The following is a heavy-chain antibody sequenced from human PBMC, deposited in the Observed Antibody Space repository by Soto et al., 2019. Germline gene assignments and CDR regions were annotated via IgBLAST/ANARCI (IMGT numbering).Heavy chain of an antibody. D-gene: IGHD3-10*01. V-gene: IGHV4-4*02. CDR1: GVSISSGNW. Sequence: SATLSLTCAVSGVSISSGNWWTWVRQSPQRGLEYIGEIFHDGTANYYPSFERRVAISVDTSKNQFSLKLTSVTAADTAIYFCARLVYDTRLNYMYFDFWGQGTLVTVSS. CDR2: IFHDGTA. J-gene: IGHJ4*02. CDR3: ARLVYDTRLNYMYFDF.